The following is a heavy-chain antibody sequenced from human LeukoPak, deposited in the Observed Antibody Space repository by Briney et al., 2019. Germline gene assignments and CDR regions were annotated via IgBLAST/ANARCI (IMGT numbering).Heavy chain of an antibody. CDR1: GFTFSSYS. CDR3: ARDYGDYGGLGY. CDR2: ISSSSSYI. J-gene: IGHJ4*02. Sequence: PGGSLRLSCAASGFTFSSYSMNWVRQAPGKGLEWVSSISSSSSYIYYADSVTGRFTISRDNAKNSLYLQMNSLRAEDTAVYYCARDYGDYGGLGYWGQGTLVTVSS. V-gene: IGHV3-21*01. D-gene: IGHD4-17*01.